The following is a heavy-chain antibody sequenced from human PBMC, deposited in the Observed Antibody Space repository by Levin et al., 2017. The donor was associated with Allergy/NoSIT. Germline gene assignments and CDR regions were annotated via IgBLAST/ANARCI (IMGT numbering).Heavy chain of an antibody. J-gene: IGHJ4*02. CDR2: ITNSGRT. D-gene: IGHD4-23*01. Sequence: LSLTCAASGFTFSNYAMSWVRQAPGKGLEWVSAITNSGRTYYADSVKGRFTVPRDNSKKTLYLQVNSLRADDTALCRCAKGMTAVVPVFDYWDQGTLVTVSS. CDR1: GFTFSNYA. CDR3: AKGMTAVVPVFDY. V-gene: IGHV3-23*01.